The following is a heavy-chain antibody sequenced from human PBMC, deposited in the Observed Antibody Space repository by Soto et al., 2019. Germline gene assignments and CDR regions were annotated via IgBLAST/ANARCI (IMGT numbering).Heavy chain of an antibody. D-gene: IGHD6-13*01. V-gene: IGHV3-23*01. CDR2: IKDSGDST. CDR1: GFSFSNYA. Sequence: PGGSLRLSCAASGFSFSNYAMHWVRQAPGEGLEWVSTIKDSGDSTYYLDSVRGRFTISRDYSRNTPYLQMTSLRAEDTALYHCVKGGASYTSCWYANWGQGILVTVSS. J-gene: IGHJ4*02. CDR3: VKGGASYTSCWYAN.